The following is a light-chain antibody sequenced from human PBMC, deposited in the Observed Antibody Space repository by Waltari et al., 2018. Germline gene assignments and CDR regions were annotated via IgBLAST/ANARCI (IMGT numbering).Light chain of an antibody. J-gene: IGLJ3*02. V-gene: IGLV2-14*03. CDR1: NSDIGRYNY. Sequence: QSALTQPASVSGSPGQSITISCTGTNSDIGRYNYVSGYQQHPGKAPKLLIYDVSHRPSGLSSRFSGSESGNTASRTISGLQADDEADYYCSSYTSRNIGVFGGGTKVTVL. CDR3: SSYTSRNIGV. CDR2: DVS.